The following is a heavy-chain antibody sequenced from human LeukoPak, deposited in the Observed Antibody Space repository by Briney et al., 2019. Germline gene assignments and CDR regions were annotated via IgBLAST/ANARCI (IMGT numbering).Heavy chain of an antibody. CDR1: GFTFDEYV. V-gene: IGHV3-20*04. CDR2: INWNGVST. D-gene: IGHD3-10*01. CDR3: ARVLRGSGSYYPCDY. Sequence: PGGSLRLSCAASGFTFDEYVMNWVRQAPGKGLEWVSGINWNGVSTAYADSVKGRFTIPRDNAKNSLSLQINSLRAEDTALYYCARVLRGSGSYYPCDYWGQGTLVTVSS. J-gene: IGHJ4*02.